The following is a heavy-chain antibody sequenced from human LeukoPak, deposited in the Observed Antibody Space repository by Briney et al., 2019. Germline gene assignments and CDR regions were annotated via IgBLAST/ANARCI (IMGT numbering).Heavy chain of an antibody. CDR1: GFTFISYG. D-gene: IGHD6-13*01. Sequence: GGSLRLSCAASGFTFISYGMSWVRQAPGKGLEWVSTISGSSGSTYYADSVKDRFTISRDNSKNTVYLQMNSLRAEDTAIYYCARDSSSWTVFYFDDWGQGTLVTVSS. CDR3: ARDSSSWTVFYFDD. J-gene: IGHJ4*02. CDR2: ISGSSGST. V-gene: IGHV3-23*01.